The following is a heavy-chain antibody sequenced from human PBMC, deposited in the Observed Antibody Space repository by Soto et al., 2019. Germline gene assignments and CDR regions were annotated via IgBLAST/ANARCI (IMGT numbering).Heavy chain of an antibody. J-gene: IGHJ6*02. D-gene: IGHD6-6*01. CDR1: GYSFTSYW. CDR3: ARHKGSSGAYYYGMDV. V-gene: IGHV5-51*01. CDR2: IYPGDSDT. Sequence: LGEALKISCKGSGYSFTSYWIGWVRQMPGKGLEWMGIIYPGDSDTRYSPSFQGQVTISADKSISTAYLQWSSLKASDTAMYYCARHKGSSGAYYYGMDVWGQGTTVIVSS.